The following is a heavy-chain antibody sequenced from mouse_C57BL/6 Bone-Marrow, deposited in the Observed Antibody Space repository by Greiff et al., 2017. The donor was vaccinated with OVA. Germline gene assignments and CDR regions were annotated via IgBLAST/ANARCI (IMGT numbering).Heavy chain of an antibody. CDR3: ARQDVGYFDY. J-gene: IGHJ2*01. V-gene: IGHV1-81*01. CDR1: GYTFTSYG. Sequence: VQLQQSGAELARPGASVKLSCKASGYTFTSYGISWVKQRTGQGLEWIGEIYPRSGTTYYNEKFKGKATLTADKSSSTAYMELLNLTSEDSAVYFCARQDVGYFDYWGQGTTLTVSS. CDR2: IYPRSGTT.